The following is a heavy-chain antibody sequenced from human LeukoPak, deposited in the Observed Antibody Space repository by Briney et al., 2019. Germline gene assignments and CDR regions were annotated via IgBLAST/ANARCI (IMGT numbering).Heavy chain of an antibody. J-gene: IGHJ4*02. CDR1: GFTFSSYG. V-gene: IGHV3-30*18. CDR2: ISYDGSNK. Sequence: GGSLRLSCAASGFTFSSYGMHWVRQAPGKGLEWVAVISYDGSNKYYADSVKGRFTISRDNSKNTLCLQMNSLRAEDTAVYYCAKTPKSIAAAGTTDYWGQGTLVTVSS. CDR3: AKTPKSIAAAGTTDY. D-gene: IGHD6-13*01.